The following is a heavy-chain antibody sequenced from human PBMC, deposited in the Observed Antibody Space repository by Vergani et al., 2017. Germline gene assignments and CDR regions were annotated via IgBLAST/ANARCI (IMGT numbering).Heavy chain of an antibody. CDR2: INTNTGNP. Sequence: QVQLVQSGSELKKPGASVKVSCKASGYSFSFYTLNWVRQAPGQGLEWMGWINTNTGNPTYAQGFTGRFVFSLDTSVSTAYLQISSLKAEDTAVYYCARGRRGSGTLPYYYYYGMDVRGQGTTVTVSS. V-gene: IGHV7-4-1*02. CDR1: GYSFSFYT. J-gene: IGHJ6*02. D-gene: IGHD3-10*01. CDR3: ARGRRGSGTLPYYYYYGMDV.